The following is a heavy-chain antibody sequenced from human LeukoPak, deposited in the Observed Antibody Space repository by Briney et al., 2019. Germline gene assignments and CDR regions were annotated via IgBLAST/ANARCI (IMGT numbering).Heavy chain of an antibody. CDR2: NSGGT. D-gene: IGHD1-14*01. Sequence: NSGGTGYADSVKGRFIISRDNAKSSVDLQMNSLRVEVTAKYYCGKDLLPGGLDVWGQGTTVTVPS. J-gene: IGHJ6*02. V-gene: IGHV3-9*01. CDR3: GKDLLPGGLDV.